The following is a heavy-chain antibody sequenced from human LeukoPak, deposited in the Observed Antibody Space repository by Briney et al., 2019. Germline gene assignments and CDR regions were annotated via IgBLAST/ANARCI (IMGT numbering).Heavy chain of an antibody. D-gene: IGHD3-10*01. CDR2: IYASGSA. CDR3: AREEGDYYGSGSYLGY. V-gene: IGHV4-4*07. CDR1: GGSINSYY. Sequence: SETLSLTCTVSGGSINSYYWSWIRQPAGKGLEWIGRIYASGSANYNPSLMSRVTMSVDTSKNQFSLKLSSVTAADTAVYYCAREEGDYYGSGSYLGYWGQGTLVTVSS. J-gene: IGHJ4*02.